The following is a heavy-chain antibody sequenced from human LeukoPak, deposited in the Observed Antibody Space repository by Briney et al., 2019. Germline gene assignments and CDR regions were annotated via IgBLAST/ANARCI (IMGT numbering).Heavy chain of an antibody. J-gene: IGHJ4*02. CDR1: GYTFTSYG. CDR2: ISAYNGNT. V-gene: IGHV1-18*01. D-gene: IGHD2-2*01. CDR3: ARDYCSSTSCQPFGY. Sequence: ASVKVSCTASGYTFTSYGISWVRHAPGQGLVWMGWISAYNGNTNYAQKLQGRVTMTTDTSTSTAYMELRSLRSDDTAVYYCARDYCSSTSCQPFGYWGQGTLVTVSS.